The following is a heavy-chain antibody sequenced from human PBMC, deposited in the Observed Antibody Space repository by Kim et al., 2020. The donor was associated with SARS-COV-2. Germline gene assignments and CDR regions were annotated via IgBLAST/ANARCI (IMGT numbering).Heavy chain of an antibody. CDR1: GFPFGGYD. V-gene: IGHV3-23*01. J-gene: IGHJ4*02. CDR2: ITGSGVII. Sequence: GGSLRPSCVVSGFPFGGYDMTWVRQPPGKGLEWVSDITGSGVIINYADSVKGRFTISRDNSKNTLYLQMNSLRADDTAVYYCARGNGSPDYWGQGTLVTVFS. D-gene: IGHD1-26*01. CDR3: ARGNGSPDY.